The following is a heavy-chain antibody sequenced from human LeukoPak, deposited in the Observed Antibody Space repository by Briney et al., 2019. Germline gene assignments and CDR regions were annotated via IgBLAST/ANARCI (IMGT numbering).Heavy chain of an antibody. CDR2: ISPDGSYT. CDR3: VRDLSFSPDS. J-gene: IGHJ4*02. Sequence: GGSLRLSCAASGFTFSSSWMHWVRQVPGKGLVWVSHISPDGSYTDYADSVKGRFIISRDNTKNTMSLQMNSLRAEDTAVYYCVRDLSFSPDSWGQGTLVSVSS. CDR1: GFTFSSSW. V-gene: IGHV3-74*01.